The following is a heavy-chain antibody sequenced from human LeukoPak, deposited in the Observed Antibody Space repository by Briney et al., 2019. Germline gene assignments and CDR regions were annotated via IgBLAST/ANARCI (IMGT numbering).Heavy chain of an antibody. V-gene: IGHV4-39*07. CDR3: ARAGGATTSFDY. J-gene: IGHJ4*02. D-gene: IGHD1-26*01. Sequence: SETLSLTCTVSGGSISSSSYYWGWIRQPPGKGLEWIGSIYHSGSTHNHPSLKSRVTISVDTSKNQFSLKLSSATAADTAVYYCARAGGATTSFDYWGQGTLVTVSS. CDR1: GGSISSSSYY. CDR2: IYHSGST.